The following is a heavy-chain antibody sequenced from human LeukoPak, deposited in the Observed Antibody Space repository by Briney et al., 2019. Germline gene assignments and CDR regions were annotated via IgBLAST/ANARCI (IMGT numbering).Heavy chain of an antibody. CDR3: ARDIMVRGATGRAFDI. CDR1: GGSISSSSYY. J-gene: IGHJ3*02. D-gene: IGHD3-10*01. CDR2: IYYSGST. Sequence: SETLSLTCTVSGGSISSSSYYWGWIRQPPGKGLEWIGSIYYSGSTYYNPSLKSRVTISVDTSKNQFSLKLSSVTAADTAVYYCARDIMVRGATGRAFDIWGQGTMVTVSS. V-gene: IGHV4-39*02.